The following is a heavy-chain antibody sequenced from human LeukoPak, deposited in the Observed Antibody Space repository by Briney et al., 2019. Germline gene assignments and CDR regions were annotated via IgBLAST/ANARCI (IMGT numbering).Heavy chain of an antibody. CDR3: ARVHGGSWEGPFDY. CDR2: TKKDGSQT. CDR1: GFTLSSYW. V-gene: IGHV3-7*01. J-gene: IGHJ4*02. D-gene: IGHD2-15*01. Sequence: GGSLRLSCAASGFTLSSYWMTWVRRSPGKGLECVANTKKDGSQTAYVDSVKGRFTISRDNVHNSLYLQMNSVRVEDTGVYYCARVHGGSWEGPFDYWGQGTLVTVSS.